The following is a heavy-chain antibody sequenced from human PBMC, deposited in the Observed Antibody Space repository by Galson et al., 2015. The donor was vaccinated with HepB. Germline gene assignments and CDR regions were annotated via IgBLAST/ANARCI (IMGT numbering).Heavy chain of an antibody. CDR3: ARAPGYLDSRGYYSSPFDY. CDR1: GYSISSGYY. Sequence: TLSLTCTVSGYSISSGYYWGWIRQPPGQGLEWIGSIYHSGSTYYNPSLKSRVTISVDTSKNQFSLKLSSVTAADTAVYYCARAPGYLDSRGYYSSPFDYWGQGTLVTVSS. CDR2: IYHSGST. V-gene: IGHV4-38-2*02. D-gene: IGHD3-22*01. J-gene: IGHJ4*02.